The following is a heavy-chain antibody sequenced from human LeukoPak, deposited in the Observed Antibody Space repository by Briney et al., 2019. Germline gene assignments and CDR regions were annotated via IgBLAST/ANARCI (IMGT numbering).Heavy chain of an antibody. J-gene: IGHJ4*02. D-gene: IGHD3-3*01. CDR3: ARDRAWNYFDY. Sequence: GALRLSCAPSGFTFSRHGMHWVRQAPGKGLEWVAIISNDGSRKYYAHSVEGRFTISRDNSKNTLYLQMDSLRAEDTAVYYCARDRAWNYFDYWGQGTLVTVSS. CDR1: GFTFSRHG. CDR2: ISNDGSRK. V-gene: IGHV3-30*03.